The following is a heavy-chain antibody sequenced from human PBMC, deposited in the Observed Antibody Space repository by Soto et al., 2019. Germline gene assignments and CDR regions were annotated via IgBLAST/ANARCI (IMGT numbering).Heavy chain of an antibody. D-gene: IGHD3-3*01. CDR1: GYTFTSYG. CDR2: ISAYNGNT. V-gene: IGHV1-18*01. CDR3: ARGNDYDFWSGYSHFDY. J-gene: IGHJ4*02. Sequence: ASVKLSCKASGYTFTSYGISWVRQAPGQGLEWMGWISAYNGNTNYAQKLQGRVTMTTDTSTSTAYMELRSLRSDDTAVYYCARGNDYDFWSGYSHFDYWGQGTLVTVSS.